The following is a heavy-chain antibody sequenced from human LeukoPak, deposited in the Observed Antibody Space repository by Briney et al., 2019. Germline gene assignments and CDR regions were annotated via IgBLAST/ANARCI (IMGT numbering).Heavy chain of an antibody. CDR3: AKGLSYSSSWIWFQH. J-gene: IGHJ1*01. CDR2: IRYDGSNK. V-gene: IGHV3-30*02. Sequence: PGGSLRLSCAASGFTFSSYGMHWVRQAPGKGLEWVAFIRYDGSNKYYADSVKGRFTISRDNSKNTLYLQMNSLRAEDTAVYYCAKGLSYSSSWIWFQHWGQGTLVTVSS. CDR1: GFTFSSYG. D-gene: IGHD6-13*01.